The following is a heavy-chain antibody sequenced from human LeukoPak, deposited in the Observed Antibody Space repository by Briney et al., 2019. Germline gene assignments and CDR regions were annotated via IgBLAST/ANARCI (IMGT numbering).Heavy chain of an antibody. D-gene: IGHD2-2*01. J-gene: IGHJ5*02. CDR1: GGSISSGSYY. CDR2: IYTSGST. V-gene: IGHV4-61*02. CDR3: ARGLNRVVPAANWFDP. Sequence: PSQTLSLTCTVSGGSISSGSYYWSWIRQPAGTGLEWIGRIYTSGSTNYNPSLKSRVTISVDTSKNQFSLKLSSVTAADTAVYYCARGLNRVVPAANWFDPWGQGTLVTVSS.